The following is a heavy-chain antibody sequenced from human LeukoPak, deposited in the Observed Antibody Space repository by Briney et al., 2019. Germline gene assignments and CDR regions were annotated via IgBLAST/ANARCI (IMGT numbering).Heavy chain of an antibody. CDR1: GGTFSSYA. CDR2: IIPIFGTA. CDR3: ARVPIGYCSSTSCYDYYYYMDV. D-gene: IGHD2-2*01. Sequence: GSSVKVSCKASGGTFSSYAISWVRQAPGQGLEWMGGIIPIFGTANYAQKLQGRVTITADESTSTAYMELSSLRSEDTAVYYCARVPIGYCSSTSCYDYYYYMDVWGKGTTVTVSS. V-gene: IGHV1-69*01. J-gene: IGHJ6*03.